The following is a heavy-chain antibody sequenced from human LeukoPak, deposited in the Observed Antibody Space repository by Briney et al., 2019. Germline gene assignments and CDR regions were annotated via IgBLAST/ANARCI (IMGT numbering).Heavy chain of an antibody. CDR2: IYPGDSDT. CDR3: ARHNKALVYPTLGLTSDY. J-gene: IGHJ4*02. Sequence: GESLKISCKGSGYSFTSYWIGWVRQMPGKGLEWMGIIYPGDSDTRYSPSFQGQVTISADKSISTAYLQWSSLKASDAAMYYWARHNKALVYPTLGLTSDYWGQGTLVTVSS. V-gene: IGHV5-51*01. CDR1: GYSFTSYW. D-gene: IGHD1/OR15-1a*01.